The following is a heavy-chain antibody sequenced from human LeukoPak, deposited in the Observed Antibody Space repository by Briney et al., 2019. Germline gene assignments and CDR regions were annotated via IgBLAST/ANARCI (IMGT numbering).Heavy chain of an antibody. J-gene: IGHJ6*02. D-gene: IGHD3-10*01. CDR1: AGSISSYY. CDR3: ARVDGGGYYYYGMGV. V-gene: IGHV4-59*01. Sequence: SETLSLTCTVSAGSISSYYWSWIRQPPGKGLEWIGYIYSSGSTNYNPSLKSRVTISVDTSKNQFSLKLSSVTAADTAVYYCARVDGGGYYYYGMGVWGQGTTVTVSS. CDR2: IYSSGST.